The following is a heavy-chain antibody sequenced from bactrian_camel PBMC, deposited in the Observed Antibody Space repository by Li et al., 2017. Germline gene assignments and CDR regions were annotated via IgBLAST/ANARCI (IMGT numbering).Heavy chain of an antibody. CDR1: GYNTYY. V-gene: IGHV3S53*01. J-gene: IGHJ4*01. CDR3: AASGFCHYRDYRVPAN. D-gene: IGHD4*01. Sequence: HVQLVESGGGSVQAGGSLKLSCVVSGYNTYYMAWFRQAPGKEREGVAVIESDGDTTYSDSVKGRFTISKDNDKNTLYLQMDSLKPEDTAVYYCAASGFCHYRDYRVPANRGQGTQVTVS. CDR2: IESDGDT.